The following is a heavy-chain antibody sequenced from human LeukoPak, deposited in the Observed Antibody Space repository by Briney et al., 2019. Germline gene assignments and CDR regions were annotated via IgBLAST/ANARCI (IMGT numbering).Heavy chain of an antibody. CDR1: GGSVSSGSYY. Sequence: SETLSLTCSVSGGSVSSGSYYWNWIRQTPGKGLEWIEHIDYSVSTDSNPSLKSRVTISADTSKNQFSLKMTSVTAADTAVYYCAREPGETDEGFEYWGQGTLVTVSS. CDR3: AREPGETDEGFEY. D-gene: IGHD1-14*01. V-gene: IGHV4-61*01. J-gene: IGHJ4*02. CDR2: IDYSVST.